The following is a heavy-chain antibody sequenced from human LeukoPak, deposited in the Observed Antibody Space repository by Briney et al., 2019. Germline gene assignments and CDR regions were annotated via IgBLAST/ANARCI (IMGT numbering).Heavy chain of an antibody. Sequence: PSETLSLTCTVSGGSISSGDYYWSWIRQPPGKGLEWIGYIYYSGSTYYNPSLKSRVTISVDTSKNQFSLKLSSVTAADTAVYYCARDGHDYGDLTPSFDYWGQGTLVTVSS. CDR2: IYYSGST. D-gene: IGHD4-17*01. V-gene: IGHV4-30-4*01. J-gene: IGHJ4*02. CDR3: ARDGHDYGDLTPSFDY. CDR1: GGSISSGDYY.